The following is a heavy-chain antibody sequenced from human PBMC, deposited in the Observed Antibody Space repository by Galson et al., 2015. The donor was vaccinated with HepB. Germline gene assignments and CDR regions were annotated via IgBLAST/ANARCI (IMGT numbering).Heavy chain of an antibody. CDR2: ISSSSSTI. V-gene: IGHV3-48*04. CDR1: GFTFSSYS. D-gene: IGHD4-23*01. J-gene: IGHJ3*02. CDR3: ARDEGYYGGNGEDAFDI. Sequence: SLRLSCAASGFTFSSYSMNWVRQAPGKGLEWVSYISSSSSTIYYADSVKGRFTISRDNAKNSLYLQMNSLRAEDTAVYYCARDEGYYGGNGEDAFDIWGQGTMVTVSS.